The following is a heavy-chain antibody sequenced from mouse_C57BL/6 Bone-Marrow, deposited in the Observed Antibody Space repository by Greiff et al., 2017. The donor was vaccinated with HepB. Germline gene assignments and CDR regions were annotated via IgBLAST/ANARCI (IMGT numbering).Heavy chain of an antibody. CDR2: IHPNSGST. CDR1: GYTFTSYW. CDR3: ARGGPMLAY. D-gene: IGHD6-5*01. V-gene: IGHV1-64*01. Sequence: VQLQQPGAELVKPGASVKLSCKASGYTFTSYWMHWVKQRPGQGLERIGMIHPNSGSTNYNEKFKSKATLTVDKSSSTAYMQLSSLTSEDSAVYYCARGGPMLAYWGQGTLVTVSA. J-gene: IGHJ3*01.